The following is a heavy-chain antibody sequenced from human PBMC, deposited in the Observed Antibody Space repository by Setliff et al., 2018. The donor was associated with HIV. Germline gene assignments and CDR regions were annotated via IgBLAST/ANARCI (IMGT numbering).Heavy chain of an antibody. CDR2: LYYSGST. V-gene: IGHV4-39*01. CDR1: GGSISSSSFY. J-gene: IGHJ6*03. CDR3: ATRGDYKPLYYMDV. Sequence: SETLSLTCTVSGGSISSSSFYWGWIRQPPGKGLEWVGTLYYSGSTFFNPSLESRVTISVDTSKNRFSLRLTSVTAADTAVYYCATRGDYKPLYYMDVWGRGTTVTVSS. D-gene: IGHD3-22*01.